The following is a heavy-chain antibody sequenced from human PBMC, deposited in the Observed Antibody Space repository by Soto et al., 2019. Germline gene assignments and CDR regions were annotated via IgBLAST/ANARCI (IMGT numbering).Heavy chain of an antibody. V-gene: IGHV3-23*01. CDR2: ISGSGGST. Sequence: PGGSLRLSCAASGFTFSSYAMSWVRQAPGKGLEWVSAISGSGGSTYYADSVKGRFTISRDNSKNTLYLQMNSLRAEDTAVYYCAKNIAARFLVQQLVYFDYWGQGTLVTVSS. CDR1: GFTFSSYA. J-gene: IGHJ4*02. CDR3: AKNIAARFLVQQLVYFDY. D-gene: IGHD6-13*01.